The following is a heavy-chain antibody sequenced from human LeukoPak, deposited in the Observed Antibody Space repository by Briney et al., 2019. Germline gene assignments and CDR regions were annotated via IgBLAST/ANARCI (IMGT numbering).Heavy chain of an antibody. CDR2: ISSGTSTI. Sequence: GGSLRLSCAASGFTFSSSAMNWVRQAPGKGLEWVSYISSGTSTIYYADSVKGRFTISRDNAKNSLYLQMNSLRAEDTAVYYCARDVIYYGGDWFDPWGQGTLVTVSS. CDR1: GFTFSSSA. D-gene: IGHD4-23*01. V-gene: IGHV3-48*04. CDR3: ARDVIYYGGDWFDP. J-gene: IGHJ5*02.